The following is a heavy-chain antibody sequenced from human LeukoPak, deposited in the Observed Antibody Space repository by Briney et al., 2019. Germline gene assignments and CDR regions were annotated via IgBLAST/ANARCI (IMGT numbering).Heavy chain of an antibody. CDR1: GGSFSGYY. J-gene: IGHJ4*02. Sequence: ASETLSLTCAVYGGSFSGYYWSWIRQPPGKGLEWIGEINHSGSAKYNSSLKSRVTMSIHTSNNQFSLKLSSVTAADTAVYYCARKTYSSGWRVPIDSWGRGTLVTVSS. CDR3: ARKTYSSGWRVPIDS. V-gene: IGHV4-34*01. D-gene: IGHD6-19*01. CDR2: INHSGSA.